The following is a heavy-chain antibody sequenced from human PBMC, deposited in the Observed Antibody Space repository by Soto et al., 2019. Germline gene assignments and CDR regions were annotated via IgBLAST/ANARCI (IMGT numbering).Heavy chain of an antibody. D-gene: IGHD3-22*01. V-gene: IGHV3-23*01. CDR3: ARGGVIVVGLDV. CDR2: ISGGGGST. J-gene: IGHJ6*02. CDR1: GFTFSSYA. Sequence: GGSLRLSCAASGFTFSSYAMSWVRQAPGKGLEWVSAISGGGGSTYYADSVKGRFTISRDNAKNTLYLQMNSLRAEDTAVYYCARGGVIVVGLDVWGQGTTVTVSS.